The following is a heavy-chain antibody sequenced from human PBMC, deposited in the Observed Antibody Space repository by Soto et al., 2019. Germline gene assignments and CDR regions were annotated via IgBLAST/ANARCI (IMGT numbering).Heavy chain of an antibody. D-gene: IGHD6-13*01. CDR1: GYTFTSYV. V-gene: IGHV1-18*01. CDR2: ISAYNGNT. CDR3: ARHSHPGIAAAIATGMDV. Sequence: ASVKVSCKASGYTFTSYVISWVLQAPGEGLEWMGWISAYNGNTNYAQKLQGRVTMTTDTSTSTAYLQWSSLKASDTAMYYCARHSHPGIAAAIATGMDVWGQGTTVTVSS. J-gene: IGHJ6*02.